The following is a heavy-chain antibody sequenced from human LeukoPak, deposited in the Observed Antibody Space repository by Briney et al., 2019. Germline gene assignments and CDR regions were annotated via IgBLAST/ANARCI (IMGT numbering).Heavy chain of an antibody. V-gene: IGHV3-30*04. Sequence: GGSLRLSCAASGFTFSSYAMHWVRQAPGKGLEWVAVISYDGSNKYYADSVKGRFTISRDNSKNTLYLQMNSLRAEDTAVYYCAREGLPEDYYYYYGMDVWGQGTTVTVSS. J-gene: IGHJ6*02. CDR2: ISYDGSNK. CDR3: AREGLPEDYYYYYGMDV. CDR1: GFTFSSYA.